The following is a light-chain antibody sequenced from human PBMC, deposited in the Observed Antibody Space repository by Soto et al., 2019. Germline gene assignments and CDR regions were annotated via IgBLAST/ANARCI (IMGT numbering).Light chain of an antibody. CDR1: QDISNC. CDR2: DAS. V-gene: IGKV1-33*01. J-gene: IGKJ5*01. Sequence: DIQMTQSPSSLSASVGDRVTITCQESQDISNCLNWYQQKPGKAPKLLIYDASNLETGVPSRFSGSGSGTYFTFTISSLQPEDIATYYWQQYDNLPITFGQGTRLEIK. CDR3: QQYDNLPIT.